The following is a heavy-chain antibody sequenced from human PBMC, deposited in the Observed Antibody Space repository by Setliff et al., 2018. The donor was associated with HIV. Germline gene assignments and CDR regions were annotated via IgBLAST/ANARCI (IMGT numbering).Heavy chain of an antibody. CDR3: SDYGPLGVF. Sequence: GGSLRLSCAASGFTFSSYVMTWVRQAPGKGLEWVSAISGSGSSTYYADSVKGRLTVSRDNSKNTVSLQMNSLRAEDTALYYCSDYGPLGVFWGQGTLVTVSS. CDR1: GFTFSSYV. D-gene: IGHD4-17*01. CDR2: ISGSGSST. V-gene: IGHV3-23*01. J-gene: IGHJ4*02.